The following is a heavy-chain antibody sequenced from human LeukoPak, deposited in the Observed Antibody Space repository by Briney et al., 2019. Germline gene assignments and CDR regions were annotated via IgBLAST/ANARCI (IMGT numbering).Heavy chain of an antibody. D-gene: IGHD3-3*01. V-gene: IGHV3-20*04. J-gene: IGHJ4*02. CDR1: GFTFDDYG. CDR3: AGDDTIFGVVIAPDY. Sequence: GGSLRLSCAASGFTFDDYGMSWVRQAPGKGLEWVSGINWNGGSTGYADSVKGRFTISRDNAKNSLYLQMNSLRAEDTAVYYCAGDDTIFGVVIAPDYWGQGTLVTVSS. CDR2: INWNGGST.